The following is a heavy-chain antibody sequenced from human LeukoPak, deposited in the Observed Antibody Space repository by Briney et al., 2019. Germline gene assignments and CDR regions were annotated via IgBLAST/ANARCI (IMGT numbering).Heavy chain of an antibody. J-gene: IGHJ4*02. CDR1: GGSISSSSYY. D-gene: IGHD1-1*01. Sequence: SETLSLTCTVAGGSISSSSYYWGWIRQPPGKGLEWIATIFYSGSTYYNPSLKSRVTISVDTSTNQFSLKLSSVTAADTAWDYCARLGYSSTTNGYWGQGTLVTVSS. CDR2: IFYSGST. V-gene: IGHV4-39*01. CDR3: ARLGYSSTTNGY.